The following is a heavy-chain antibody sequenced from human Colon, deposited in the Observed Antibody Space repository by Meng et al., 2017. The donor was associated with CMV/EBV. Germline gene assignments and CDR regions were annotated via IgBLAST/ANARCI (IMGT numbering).Heavy chain of an antibody. D-gene: IGHD2-2*01. Sequence: GGSLRLSCVASGFTFSTYGMHWVRQAPGKGLEWVAFIRYDGTNKYYVDSVKGRFTISRDNSKNTLFLQMNSLGGDDTAVYYCAKVDIVVVGPFDYWGQGTLVTVSS. J-gene: IGHJ4*02. CDR3: AKVDIVVVGPFDY. CDR1: GFTFSTYG. CDR2: IRYDGTNK. V-gene: IGHV3-30*02.